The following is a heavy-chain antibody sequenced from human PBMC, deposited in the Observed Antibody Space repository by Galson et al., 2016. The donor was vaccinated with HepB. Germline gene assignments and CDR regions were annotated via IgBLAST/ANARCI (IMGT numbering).Heavy chain of an antibody. V-gene: IGHV4-31*03. J-gene: IGHJ3*02. CDR3: ARVSGNAFDI. CDR1: AGSISSGGYY. CDR2: INHSGTT. Sequence: TLSLTCSVSAGSISSGGYYWSWIRQHPGKGLEWLGYINHSGTTYYNPSLSSRAAISVDTSKNQFSLEVSSVTAADTAVYYCARVSGNAFDIWGHGTMVTVSS.